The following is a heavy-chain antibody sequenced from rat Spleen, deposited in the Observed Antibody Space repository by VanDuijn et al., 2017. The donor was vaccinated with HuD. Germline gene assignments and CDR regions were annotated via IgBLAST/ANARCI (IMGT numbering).Heavy chain of an antibody. D-gene: IGHD5-1*01. CDR3: TTDWEGYFDY. CDR1: GFTFSNYG. Sequence: EVQLVESGGGLVQPGRSMKLSCAASGFTFSNYGMAWVRQAPKKGLEWVAYISYDGGSTYYRDSVKGRFTISRDNAKSTLYLQMDSLRSEDTATYYCTTDWEGYFDYWGQGVMVTVSS. J-gene: IGHJ2*01. CDR2: ISYDGGST. V-gene: IGHV5-20*01.